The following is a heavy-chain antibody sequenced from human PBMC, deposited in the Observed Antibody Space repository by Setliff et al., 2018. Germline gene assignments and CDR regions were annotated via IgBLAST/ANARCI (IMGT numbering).Heavy chain of an antibody. V-gene: IGHV4-38-2*01. Sequence: PSETLSLTCAVSGYSISSGYYWGWIRQPPGKGLEWIGNIYHSGSTYYNPSLKSRVTISVDTSKNQFSLKLTSVSAADTAVYYCARAGGTDAFDIWGQGTMVTVSS. D-gene: IGHD3-16*01. CDR3: ARAGGTDAFDI. CDR1: GYSISSGYY. J-gene: IGHJ3*02. CDR2: IYHSGST.